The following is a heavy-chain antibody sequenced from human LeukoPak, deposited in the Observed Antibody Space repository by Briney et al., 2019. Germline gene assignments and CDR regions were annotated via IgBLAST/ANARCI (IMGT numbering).Heavy chain of an antibody. J-gene: IGHJ4*02. CDR2: IHTSGST. V-gene: IGHV4-4*07. CDR1: GDSISGSY. D-gene: IGHD6-19*01. Sequence: SETLSLTCTVSGDSISGSYWGWIRHPAGKGLEWIGRIHTSGSTYYSPSLKSRVTMSVDTSTNQFSLKLSSVTAADTAMYYCARVRLGRGLDYWGQGTLVTVSS. CDR3: ARVRLGRGLDY.